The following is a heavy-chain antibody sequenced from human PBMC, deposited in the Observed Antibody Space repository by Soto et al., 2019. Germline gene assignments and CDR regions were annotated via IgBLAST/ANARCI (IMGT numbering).Heavy chain of an antibody. CDR1: GFTSSRYW. D-gene: IGHD3-16*02. J-gene: IGHJ6*03. CDR2: INSDGSNT. Sequence: GGSLRLSCAASGFTSSRYWMHWVRQAPGKGLVWVSRINSDGSNTSHADSVKGRFTISRDNAKNTLYLQMDSLRAEDTAVYYCARAYWGSYRQVKEYQFYYMDVWGKGTTVTVSS. CDR3: ARAYWGSYRQVKEYQFYYMDV. V-gene: IGHV3-74*01.